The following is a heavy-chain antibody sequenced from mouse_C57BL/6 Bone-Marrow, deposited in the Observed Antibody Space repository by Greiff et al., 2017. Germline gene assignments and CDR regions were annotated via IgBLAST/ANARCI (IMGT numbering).Heavy chain of an antibody. CDR2: IYPGSGNT. CDR1: GYSFTSYY. D-gene: IGHD3-1*01. CDR3: ARLGYRGWFAY. Sequence: VQLQQSGPELVKPGASVKISCKASGYSFTSYYIHWVKQRPGQGLEWIGWIYPGSGNTKYNEKFKGKATLTADTSSSTAYMQLSSLTSDDSAVYYCARLGYRGWFAYWGQGTLFTVSA. J-gene: IGHJ3*01. V-gene: IGHV1-66*01.